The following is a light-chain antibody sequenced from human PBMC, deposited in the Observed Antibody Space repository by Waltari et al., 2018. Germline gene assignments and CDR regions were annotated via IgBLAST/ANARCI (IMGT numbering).Light chain of an antibody. CDR1: SGHSSNI. J-gene: IGLJ3*02. V-gene: IGLV4-69*01. Sequence: QLVLTQSPSASASLGASVKLTCTLSSGHSSNIIAWLQQRPERGPRYLMKVNSDGSHSKGDDVPDRFSGSSSEAGRYLTISRLQSEDEADYYCETGGHGTWVFGGGTKLTVL. CDR2: VNSDGSH. CDR3: ETGGHGTWV.